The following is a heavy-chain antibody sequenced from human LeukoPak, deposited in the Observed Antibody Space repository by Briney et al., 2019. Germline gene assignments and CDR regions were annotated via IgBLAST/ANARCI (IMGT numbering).Heavy chain of an antibody. CDR3: ARDSYQDYYGRFDP. CDR2: IWDDGNNK. Sequence: GGSLRLSCAASGFSFSNHGMHWVRQAPGKRLEWVAVIWDDGNNKRYANSVNGRFTISGDNSENTLYLQMNGLTAEDTAMYYCARDSYQDYYGRFDPWGQGTLVIVSS. V-gene: IGHV3-33*01. CDR1: GFSFSNHG. J-gene: IGHJ5*02. D-gene: IGHD3-10*01.